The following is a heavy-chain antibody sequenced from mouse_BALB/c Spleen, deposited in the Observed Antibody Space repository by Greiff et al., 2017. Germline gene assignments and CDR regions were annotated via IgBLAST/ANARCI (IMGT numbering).Heavy chain of an antibody. CDR3: ARGIESLYYYGSSPSYAMDY. J-gene: IGHJ4*01. Sequence: EVKLQESGPGLVKPSQSLSLTCTVTGYSITSDYAWNWIRQFPGNKLEWMGYISYSGSTSYNPSLKSRISITRDTSKNQFFLQLNSVTTEDTATYYCARGIESLYYYGSSPSYAMDYWGQGTSVTVSS. CDR1: GYSITSDYA. V-gene: IGHV3-2*02. CDR2: ISYSGST. D-gene: IGHD1-1*01.